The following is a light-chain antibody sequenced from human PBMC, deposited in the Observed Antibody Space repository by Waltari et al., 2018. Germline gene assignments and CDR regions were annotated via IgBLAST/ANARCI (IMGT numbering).Light chain of an antibody. Sequence: QSALPQPPSASGSHGQTVIISCTGTSSDIGAYKYVSWYQQIPGRAPALIIYEVGRRPPGVPDRFSGSKSGNTASLTVSGLQTEDEGDYYCSSYAGSNKLIFGGVTKLTVL. V-gene: IGLV2-8*01. J-gene: IGLJ2*01. CDR3: SSYAGSNKLI. CDR2: EVG. CDR1: SSDIGAYKY.